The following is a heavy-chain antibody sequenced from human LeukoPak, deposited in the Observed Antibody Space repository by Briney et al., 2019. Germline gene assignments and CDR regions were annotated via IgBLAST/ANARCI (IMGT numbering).Heavy chain of an antibody. J-gene: IGHJ4*02. CDR1: GFTFSSYG. Sequence: PGRSLRLSCAASGFTFSSYGMHWVRQAPGKGLEWVAFISYDGSNKFYADSVQGRFTISRDTSKNTLYLQMNSLRAEDTAVYYCTKDVEVFGYYFDSWGQGTLVTVSS. CDR2: ISYDGSNK. V-gene: IGHV3-30*18. D-gene: IGHD3-10*01. CDR3: TKDVEVFGYYFDS.